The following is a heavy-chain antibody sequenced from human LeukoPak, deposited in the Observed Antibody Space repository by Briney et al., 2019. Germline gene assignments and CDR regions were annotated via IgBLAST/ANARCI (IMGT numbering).Heavy chain of an antibody. CDR3: AREGAYSSSSDVDY. Sequence: PGGSLRLSCAASGFTFSSYAMSWVRQAPGKGLEWVSAISGSGGSTYYADSVKGRFTISRDNVKNSLYLQMNSLRAEDTAIYYCAREGAYSSSSDVDYWGQGTLVTVSS. D-gene: IGHD6-6*01. V-gene: IGHV3-23*01. CDR1: GFTFSSYA. CDR2: ISGSGGST. J-gene: IGHJ4*02.